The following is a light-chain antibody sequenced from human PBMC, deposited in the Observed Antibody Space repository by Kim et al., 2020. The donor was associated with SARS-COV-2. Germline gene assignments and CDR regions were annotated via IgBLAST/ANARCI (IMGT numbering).Light chain of an antibody. CDR1: QGIRID. CDR2: AAS. J-gene: IGKJ1*01. CDR3: LQDFSYPRT. V-gene: IGKV1-6*01. Sequence: ASVGDRVTTTCRASQGIRIDLGWYQQKPGKPPNLLIYAASRLHTGVPSRFSGSGSGTDFTLTISSLQPDDFATYFCLQDFSYPRTFGQGTKVDIK.